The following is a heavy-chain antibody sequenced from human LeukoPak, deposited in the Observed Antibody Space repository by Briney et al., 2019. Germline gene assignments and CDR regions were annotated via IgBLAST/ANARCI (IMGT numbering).Heavy chain of an antibody. CDR2: ISYDGSNK. V-gene: IGHV3-30*01. D-gene: IGHD6-6*01. CDR1: GFTFSSYA. Sequence: GRSLRLSCAASGFTFSSYAMHWVRQAPGKGLEWVAVISYDGSNKYYADSVKGRFTISRDNSKNTLYLQMNSLRAEDTAVYYCARGKSIAARRMARGGYFDYWGQGTLVTVSS. CDR3: ARGKSIAARRMARGGYFDY. J-gene: IGHJ4*02.